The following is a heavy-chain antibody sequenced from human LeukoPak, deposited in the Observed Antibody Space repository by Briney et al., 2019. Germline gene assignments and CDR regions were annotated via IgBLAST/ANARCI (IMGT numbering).Heavy chain of an antibody. CDR3: ARRMGATGSFDY. V-gene: IGHV4-39*01. CDR1: GGSISSSSYY. CDR2: IYYSGST. J-gene: IGHJ4*02. Sequence: PSETLSLTCTVSGGSISSSSYYWGWIRQPPGKGLEWIGSIYYSGSTYYSPSLKSRVTISVDTSKNQFSLKLSSVTAADTAVYYCARRMGATGSFDYWGQGTLVTVSS. D-gene: IGHD1-26*01.